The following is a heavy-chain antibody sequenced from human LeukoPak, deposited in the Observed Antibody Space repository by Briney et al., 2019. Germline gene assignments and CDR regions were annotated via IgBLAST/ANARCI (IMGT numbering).Heavy chain of an antibody. J-gene: IGHJ4*02. CDR1: GFTFSSYA. CDR2: ISGSGGST. Sequence: GGSLRLSCAASGFTFSSYAMSWVRQAPGKGLEWVSAISGSGGSTYYADSVKGRFTISRDNAKDSLYLQMNSLRAEDTAVYYCARAQRPLFYSSSPGSFDYWGQGTLVTVSS. CDR3: ARAQRPLFYSSSPGSFDY. V-gene: IGHV3-23*01. D-gene: IGHD6-6*01.